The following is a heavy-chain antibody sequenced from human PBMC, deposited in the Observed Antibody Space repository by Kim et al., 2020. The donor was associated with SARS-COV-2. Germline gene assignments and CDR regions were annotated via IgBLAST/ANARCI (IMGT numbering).Heavy chain of an antibody. Sequence: GGSLRLSCAASGFGVSDNYMNWVRQAPGKGLEWVSLIKSDGSTYYPDSVKGRFTISRDNSKNTLYLQMNSRRAEDTAVYFCARDRGGSTWSWVAFDSWGQGTRVTV. V-gene: IGHV3-53*01. CDR2: IKSDGST. D-gene: IGHD6-13*01. CDR1: GFGVSDNY. J-gene: IGHJ5*01. CDR3: ARDRGGSTWSWVAFDS.